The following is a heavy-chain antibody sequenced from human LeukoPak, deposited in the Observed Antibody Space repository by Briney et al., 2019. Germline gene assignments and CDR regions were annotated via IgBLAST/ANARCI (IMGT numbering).Heavy chain of an antibody. Sequence: GSQRLSCAASGFTFSSYGMHWVRQAPGKGLEWVSVIYSDGNTYYADSVKGRFTISRDISKNTVYLQMDSLRAEDTAVYYCVRSSWDYWGQGILVTVSS. CDR1: GFTFSSYG. V-gene: IGHV3-NL1*01. D-gene: IGHD2-15*01. CDR2: IYSDGNT. J-gene: IGHJ4*02. CDR3: VRSSWDY.